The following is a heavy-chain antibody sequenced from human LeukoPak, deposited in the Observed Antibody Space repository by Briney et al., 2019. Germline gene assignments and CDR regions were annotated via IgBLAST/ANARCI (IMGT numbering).Heavy chain of an antibody. D-gene: IGHD3-16*01. CDR3: ARAWGYDPVDY. J-gene: IGHJ4*02. CDR1: GGTFSSYT. Sequence: ASVKVSCKASGGTFSSYTISWVRQAPGQGLEWMGRIIPILGIANYAQKFQGRVTITADKSTSTAYMELRSLRSDDTAVYYCARAWGYDPVDYWGQGSLVTVSS. CDR2: IIPILGIA. V-gene: IGHV1-69*02.